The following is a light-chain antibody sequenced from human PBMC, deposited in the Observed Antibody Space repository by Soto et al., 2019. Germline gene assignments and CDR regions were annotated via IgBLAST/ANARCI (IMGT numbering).Light chain of an antibody. J-gene: IGLJ3*02. Sequence: QSALTQPASVSGSLGQSITISCSGSGSDVGNYNLVSWYQQQPGKAPELIIYEVNKAPSGVSNRFSGSKSGNTASLTISGLQPDDESHYYCCSYAGSSIWVFGGGTQLTVL. CDR2: EVN. V-gene: IGLV2-23*02. CDR3: CSYAGSSIWV. CDR1: GSDVGNYNL.